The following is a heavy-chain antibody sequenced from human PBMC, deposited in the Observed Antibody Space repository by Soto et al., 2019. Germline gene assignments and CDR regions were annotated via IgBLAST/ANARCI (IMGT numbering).Heavy chain of an antibody. Sequence: ASVKVSCKASGYTFTSYGISWVRQAPGQGLEWMGWISAYNGNTNYAQKLQGRVTMTTDTSTSTAYMELRSLRSDDTAVYYCARITGYYDILTGYYPSAIFDYWGQGTLVTVSS. CDR1: GYTFTSYG. V-gene: IGHV1-18*01. CDR2: ISAYNGNT. D-gene: IGHD3-9*01. CDR3: ARITGYYDILTGYYPSAIFDY. J-gene: IGHJ4*02.